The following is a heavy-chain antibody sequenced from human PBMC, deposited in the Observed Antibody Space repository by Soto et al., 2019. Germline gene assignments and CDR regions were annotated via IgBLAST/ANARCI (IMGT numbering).Heavy chain of an antibody. J-gene: IGHJ6*02. Sequence: ASVKVSCKASGGTFSSYAISWVRQAPGQGLEWMGGIIPIFGKANYAQKFQGRVTITADESTSTAYMELSSLRSEDTAVYYCARSTEFGVVPAAIGRGGGFWSGYPHYYYYYGMDVWGQGTTVTVSS. D-gene: IGHD2-2*01. V-gene: IGHV1-69*13. CDR1: GGTFSSYA. CDR2: IIPIFGKA. CDR3: ARSTEFGVVPAAIGRGGGFWSGYPHYYYYYGMDV.